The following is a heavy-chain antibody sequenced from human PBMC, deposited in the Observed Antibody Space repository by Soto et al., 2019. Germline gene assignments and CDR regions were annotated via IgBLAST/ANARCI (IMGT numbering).Heavy chain of an antibody. CDR1: GGSFSGYY. D-gene: IGHD3-3*01. V-gene: IGHV4-34*01. J-gene: IGHJ4*02. CDR3: ARGVQFSHY. Sequence: PSETLSLTCAVYGGSFSGYYWSWIRQPPGKGLEWIGEINHSGSTNYNPSLKSRVTISVDTSKNQFSLKLSSVTAADTAVYYCARGVQFSHYWGQGTLVTVSS. CDR2: INHSGST.